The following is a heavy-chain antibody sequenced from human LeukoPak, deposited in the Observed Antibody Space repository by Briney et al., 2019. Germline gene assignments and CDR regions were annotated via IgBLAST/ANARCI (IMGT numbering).Heavy chain of an antibody. V-gene: IGHV4-4*07. CDR3: ASWYYDILTGSFVDY. CDR2: IYTSGST. Sequence: SETLSLTCTVSGGSISSYYWTWIRQPAGKGLEWIGRIYTSGSTNYNPSLKSRVTMSVDTSKNQFSLKLSSVTAADTAVYYCASWYYDILTGSFVDYWGQGTLVTVSS. CDR1: GGSISSYY. D-gene: IGHD3-9*01. J-gene: IGHJ4*02.